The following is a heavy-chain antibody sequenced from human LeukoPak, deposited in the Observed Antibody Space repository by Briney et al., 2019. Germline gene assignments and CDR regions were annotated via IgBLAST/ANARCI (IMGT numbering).Heavy chain of an antibody. CDR3: ARGLTGTTLYYFDY. Sequence: GASVTVSFKASGYTFTVYYMHWVRQAPGQGREWMGWINPNSGGTNYAQKFQGRVTMTRDTSISTAYMELSRPRSDDTAVYYCARGLTGTTLYYFDYWGQGTLVTVSS. D-gene: IGHD1-20*01. J-gene: IGHJ4*02. V-gene: IGHV1-2*02. CDR1: GYTFTVYY. CDR2: INPNSGGT.